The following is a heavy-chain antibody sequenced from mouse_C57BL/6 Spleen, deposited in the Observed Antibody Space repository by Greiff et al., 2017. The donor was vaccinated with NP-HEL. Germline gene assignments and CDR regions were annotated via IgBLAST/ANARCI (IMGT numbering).Heavy chain of an antibody. D-gene: IGHD2-4*01. J-gene: IGHJ4*01. Sequence: VQLQQPGAELVKPGASVKVSRKASGYTFTSYWMHWVKQRPGQGLEWIGRIHPSDSDTNYNQKFKGKATLTVDKSSSTAYMQLSSLTSEDSAVYYCAIQGYYDYDGDYYAMDYWGQGTSVTVSS. V-gene: IGHV1-74*01. CDR1: GYTFTSYW. CDR3: AIQGYYDYDGDYYAMDY. CDR2: IHPSDSDT.